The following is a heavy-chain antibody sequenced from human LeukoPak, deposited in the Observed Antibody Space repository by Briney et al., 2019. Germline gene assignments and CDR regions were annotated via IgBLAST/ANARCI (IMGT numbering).Heavy chain of an antibody. CDR3: ARARGNYVYYPFDY. CDR2: ISGSSGYT. D-gene: IGHD4-17*01. Sequence: GGSLRLSCAASGFTFSDYYMSWIRQAPGRGLEWVSHISGSSGYTNYADSVKGRFTISRDNAKNSLHLQMNSLRAEDTAVYYCARARGNYVYYPFDYWGQGALVTVSS. CDR1: GFTFSDYY. V-gene: IGHV3-11*05. J-gene: IGHJ4*02.